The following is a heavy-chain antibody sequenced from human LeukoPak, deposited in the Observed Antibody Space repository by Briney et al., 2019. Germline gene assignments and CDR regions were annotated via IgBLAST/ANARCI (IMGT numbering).Heavy chain of an antibody. V-gene: IGHV1-69*05. CDR3: ARGEMATIDYYYTDV. Sequence: ASVKVSCKASGGTFSSYAISWVRQAPGQGLEWMGGIIPIFGTANYAQKFQGRVTITTDESTSTAYMELSSLRSEDTAVYYCARGEMATIDYYYTDVWGKGTTVTVSS. D-gene: IGHD5-24*01. J-gene: IGHJ6*03. CDR2: IIPIFGTA. CDR1: GGTFSSYA.